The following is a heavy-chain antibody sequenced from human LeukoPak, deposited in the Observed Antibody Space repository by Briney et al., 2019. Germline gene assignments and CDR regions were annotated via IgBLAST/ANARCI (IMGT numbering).Heavy chain of an antibody. Sequence: GESLKISCKGSGYSFTTYWIGWVRQMPGKGLERMGIIYPGDSDTRYSPSFQGQVTISADKSISTAYLQWSSLKASDTAMYYCARARYCSGGNCYAEYWGQGTLVTVSS. CDR2: IYPGDSDT. CDR3: ARARYCSGGNCYAEY. CDR1: GYSFTTYW. D-gene: IGHD2-15*01. J-gene: IGHJ4*02. V-gene: IGHV5-51*01.